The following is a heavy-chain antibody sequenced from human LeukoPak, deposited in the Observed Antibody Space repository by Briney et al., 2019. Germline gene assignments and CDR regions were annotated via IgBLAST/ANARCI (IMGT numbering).Heavy chain of an antibody. Sequence: GGPLRLSCTASGFTFNNYAMSWVRQASGKGLEWVSTISGSGINTYYADSVKGRFTISRDNSKNTLYLQMNSLRADDTAVYYSAKDIVRGDCSSSSCYPLDPWGQGTLVTVSS. CDR1: GFTFNNYA. CDR3: AKDIVRGDCSSSSCYPLDP. D-gene: IGHD2-15*01. V-gene: IGHV3-23*01. J-gene: IGHJ5*02. CDR2: ISGSGINT.